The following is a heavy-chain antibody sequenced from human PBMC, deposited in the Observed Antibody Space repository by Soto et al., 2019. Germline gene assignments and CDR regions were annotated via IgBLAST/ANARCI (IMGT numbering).Heavy chain of an antibody. CDR3: ARVRGRGRYSSILSDAFDI. CDR2: IYTSGST. CDR1: GGSISSYY. D-gene: IGHD6-13*01. J-gene: IGHJ3*02. V-gene: IGHV4-4*07. Sequence: KASETLSLTCTVSGGSISSYYWSWIRQPAGKGLEWIGRIYTSGSTNYNPSLKSRVTMSVDTSKNQFSLKLSSVTAADTAVYYCARVRGRGRYSSILSDAFDIWGQGTMVTVSS.